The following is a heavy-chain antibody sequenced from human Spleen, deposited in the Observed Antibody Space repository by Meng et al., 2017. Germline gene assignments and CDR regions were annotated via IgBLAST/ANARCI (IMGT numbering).Heavy chain of an antibody. V-gene: IGHV3-21*01. J-gene: IGHJ4*02. CDR2: ISSNSNYI. CDR3: ARDVKEGSGRTLDY. Sequence: GESLKISCAASGFSSSKYSMNWVRQAPGKGLEWVSSISSNSNYIYNADSVKGRLTISRDNAKNSLYLQMNSLRAEDTAVYYCARDVKEGSGRTLDYWGQGTLVTVSS. CDR1: GFSSSKYS. D-gene: IGHD1-26*01.